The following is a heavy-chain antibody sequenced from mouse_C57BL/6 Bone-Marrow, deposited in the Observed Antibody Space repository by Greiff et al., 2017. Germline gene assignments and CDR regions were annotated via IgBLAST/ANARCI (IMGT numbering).Heavy chain of an antibody. CDR2: IHPNSGST. J-gene: IGHJ2*01. CDR1: GYTFTSYW. Sequence: QVQLKQPGAELVKPGASVKLSCKASGYTFTSYWMHWVKQRPGQGLEWIGMIHPNSGSTNYNEKFKSKATLTVDKSSSTAYMQLSSLTSEDSAVYYGASGDSSGYPYYFDYWGQGTTLTVSS. D-gene: IGHD3-2*02. CDR3: ASGDSSGYPYYFDY. V-gene: IGHV1-64*01.